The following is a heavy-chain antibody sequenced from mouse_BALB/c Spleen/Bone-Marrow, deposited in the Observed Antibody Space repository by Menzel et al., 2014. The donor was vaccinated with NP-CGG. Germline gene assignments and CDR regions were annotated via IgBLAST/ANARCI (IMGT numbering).Heavy chain of an antibody. CDR2: IWSDGST. J-gene: IGHJ4*01. V-gene: IGHV2-6*02. CDR3: ARTGTRYAMDY. D-gene: IGHD4-1*01. CDR1: GFSLTNYG. Sequence: QVQLKHSGPGLVAPSQSLSIPCTVSGFSLTNYGLHWVRQPPGKGLEWLVVIWSDGSTTYNSALKSRLSINKDNSKSQVFLKMNSLQTDDTAIYYCARTGTRYAMDYWGQGTSITVSS.